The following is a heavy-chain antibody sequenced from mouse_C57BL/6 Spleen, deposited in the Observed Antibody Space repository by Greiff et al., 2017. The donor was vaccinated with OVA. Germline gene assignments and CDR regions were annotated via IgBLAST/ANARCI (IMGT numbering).Heavy chain of an antibody. V-gene: IGHV1-50*01. CDR2: IDPSDSYT. CDR1: GYTFTSYW. Sequence: VQLQQPGAELVKPGASVKLSCKASGYTFTSYWMQWVKQRPGQGLEWIGEIDPSDSYTNYNPKFKGKATLTVATSSSTAYMQLSSLTSEDSAVYYCARRGSDGNFDYWGQGTTLTVSS. CDR3: ARRGSDGNFDY. J-gene: IGHJ2*01. D-gene: IGHD2-3*01.